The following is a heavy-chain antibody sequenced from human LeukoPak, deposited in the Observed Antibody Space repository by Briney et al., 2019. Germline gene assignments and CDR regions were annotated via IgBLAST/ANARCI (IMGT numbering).Heavy chain of an antibody. D-gene: IGHD4-17*01. CDR3: AMRTTVTTVYYYYMDV. V-gene: IGHV3-23*01. CDR2: ISGSGGST. J-gene: IGHJ6*03. CDR1: GFTSSSYS. Sequence: GGSLSLSCAASGFTSSSYSMSWVRHAPGKGREWVSAISGSGGSTSYADSAKGRLTISRDNSKNMLYLQMNSLRAEDTAIFDCAMRTTVTTVYYYYMDVWGKGTTVTVSS.